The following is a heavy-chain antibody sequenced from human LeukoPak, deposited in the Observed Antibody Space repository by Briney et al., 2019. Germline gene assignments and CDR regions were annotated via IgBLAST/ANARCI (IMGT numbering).Heavy chain of an antibody. CDR1: GGTFSSYA. CDR2: IIPILGTA. CDR3: AGRSVVVTAIRYYFDY. V-gene: IGHV1-69*05. Sequence: SVKVSCKASGGTFSSYAISWVRQAPGQGLEWMGGIIPILGTANYAQKFQGRVTITTDESTSTAYMELSSLRSEDTAVYYCAGRSVVVTAIRYYFDYWGQGTLVTVSS. J-gene: IGHJ4*02. D-gene: IGHD2-21*02.